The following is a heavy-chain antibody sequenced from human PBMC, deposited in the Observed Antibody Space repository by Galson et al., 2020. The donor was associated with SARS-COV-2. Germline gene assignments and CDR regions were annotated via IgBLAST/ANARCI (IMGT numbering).Heavy chain of an antibody. CDR3: ARQNSGFPSHLDF. CDR2: IYPADSDT. D-gene: IGHD3-22*01. J-gene: IGHJ4*02. V-gene: IGHV5-51*01. CDR1: GYSFTSHW. Sequence: GESLKISCKGSGYSFTSHWIGWVRQMPGKGLEWMGLIYPADSDTRYSPSFQGQVTMSVDRSTSTAYLQWTGLKASATAMYYCARQNSGFPSHLDFWGQGTLVTVSS.